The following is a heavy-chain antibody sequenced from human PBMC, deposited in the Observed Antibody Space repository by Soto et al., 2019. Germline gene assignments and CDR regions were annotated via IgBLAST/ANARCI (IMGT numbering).Heavy chain of an antibody. CDR3: ARGRYCSSTSCYTSSYYYYYGMDV. D-gene: IGHD2-2*02. CDR1: GGTFSSYA. Sequence: GASVKVSCKASGGTFSSYAISWVRQAPGQGLEWMGGIIPIFGTANYAQKFQGRVTITADESTSTAYMELSSLRSEDTAVYYCARGRYCSSTSCYTSSYYYYYGMDVWGQGTTVTSP. CDR2: IIPIFGTA. V-gene: IGHV1-69*13. J-gene: IGHJ6*02.